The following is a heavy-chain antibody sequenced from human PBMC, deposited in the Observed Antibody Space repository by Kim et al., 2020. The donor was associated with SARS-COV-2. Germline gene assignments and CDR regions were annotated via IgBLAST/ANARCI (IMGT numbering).Heavy chain of an antibody. J-gene: IGHJ4*02. V-gene: IGHV3-15*01. CDR2: TT. Sequence: TTDYAAPVNGRFTISRDDTKNTLYLQMNSLKTDDTAVYYCASRSWLRNFDYWGQGTLVTVSS. D-gene: IGHD5-12*01. CDR3: ASRSWLRNFDY.